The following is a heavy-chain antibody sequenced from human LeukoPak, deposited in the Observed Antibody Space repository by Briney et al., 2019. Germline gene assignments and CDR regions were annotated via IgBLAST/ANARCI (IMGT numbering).Heavy chain of an antibody. CDR3: AKDSAATPVTTCLDF. J-gene: IGHJ4*02. CDR2: ISRSGGNT. V-gene: IGHV3-23*01. D-gene: IGHD4-17*01. CDR1: GFTFSSYA. Sequence: RGSLRLSCVASGFTFSSYAMSWVRQAPGKGLEWVSVISRSGGNTYYADSVKGRFTISRDNSETTLYLQMNSLRAEDTALYYCAKDSAATPVTTCLDFCGQGTLVTVSS.